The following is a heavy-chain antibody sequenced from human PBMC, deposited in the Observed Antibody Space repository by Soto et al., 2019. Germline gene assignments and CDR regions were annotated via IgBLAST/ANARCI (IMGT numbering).Heavy chain of an antibody. CDR3: SKHCGGDCSNGFDS. Sequence: QLHLVQSGAEVKEPGASVKVSCKTSADIFNNYYMHWVRQAPGQGHEWMGVMTPSDGSTNYAQSFQGRVTRTRDTSTRTVYVELSSLSSDDTAVYYCSKHCGGDCSNGFDSLGQGTKVTVSS. CDR1: ADIFNNYY. D-gene: IGHD2-21*02. J-gene: IGHJ3*02. V-gene: IGHV1-46*02. CDR2: MTPSDGST.